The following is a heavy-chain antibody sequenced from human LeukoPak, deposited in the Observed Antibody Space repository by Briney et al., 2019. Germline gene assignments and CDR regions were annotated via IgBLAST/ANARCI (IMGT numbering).Heavy chain of an antibody. J-gene: IGHJ4*02. V-gene: IGHV4-34*01. CDR3: ARKRSGWYFDY. D-gene: IGHD6-19*01. CDR2: INHSGST. CDR1: GGSFSGYY. Sequence: SETLSLTCAVYGGSFSGYYWSWIRQPPGKGLEWIGEINHSGSTNYNPSLKSRVTISVDTSKNQFSLKLSSVTAADTAVYYCARKRSGWYFDYWGQGTLVTVSS.